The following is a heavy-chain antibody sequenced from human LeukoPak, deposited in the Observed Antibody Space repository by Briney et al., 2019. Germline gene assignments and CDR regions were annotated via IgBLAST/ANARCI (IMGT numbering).Heavy chain of an antibody. D-gene: IGHD1-14*01. Sequence: SETLSLTCTVSGGSISSSSYHWGWIRQPPGKGLEWIGSIYYSGSTYYNPSLKSRVTISVDTSKNQFSLKLGSVTAADTAVYYCARDYHHYFDYWGQGTLVTVSS. V-gene: IGHV4-39*07. CDR1: GGSISSSSYH. CDR3: ARDYHHYFDY. CDR2: IYYSGST. J-gene: IGHJ4*02.